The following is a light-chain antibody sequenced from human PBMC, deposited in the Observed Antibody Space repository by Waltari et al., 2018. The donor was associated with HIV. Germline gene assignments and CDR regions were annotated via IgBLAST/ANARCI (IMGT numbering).Light chain of an antibody. CDR1: RSNRGAGYH. CDR2: GNS. V-gene: IGLV1-40*01. J-gene: IGLJ1*01. Sequence: QSLLTQPPSVSGAPGQRVTISCTGSRSNRGAGYHGPWCQQLPGPAPKPPTYGNSMRPAGVPDRLSGSKSGTSASLAITGLQAEDGADYYCQSYDSSLSIVFGTGTKVTVL. CDR3: QSYDSSLSIV.